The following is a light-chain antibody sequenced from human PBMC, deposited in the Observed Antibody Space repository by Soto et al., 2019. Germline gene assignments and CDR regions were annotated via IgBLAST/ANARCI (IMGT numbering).Light chain of an antibody. CDR1: QAIRND. V-gene: IGKV1-17*01. CDR3: LQYYGYTRT. J-gene: IGKJ1*01. CDR2: AGS. Sequence: DIQMTQSPSSLSASVGDRVTITCRASQAIRNDLGWFQQKPGKAPKRLIYAGSTLHSGVPSRFSGSGSGTEFTLTISSLQAEDFATYYCLQYYGYTRTFGQGTKVEIK.